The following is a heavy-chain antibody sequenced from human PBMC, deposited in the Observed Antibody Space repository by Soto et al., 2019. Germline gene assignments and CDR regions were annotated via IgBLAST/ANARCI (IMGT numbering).Heavy chain of an antibody. Sequence: SQTLSLTCTVSGGSICSYYWSWIRQPPGKGLEWIGYIYYSGSTNYNPSLKSRVTISVDTSKNQFSLKLSSVTAADTAVYYCARGSIAARDAFDIWGQGTMVTVSS. J-gene: IGHJ3*02. CDR3: ARGSIAARDAFDI. CDR2: IYYSGST. V-gene: IGHV4-59*01. CDR1: GGSICSYY. D-gene: IGHD6-6*01.